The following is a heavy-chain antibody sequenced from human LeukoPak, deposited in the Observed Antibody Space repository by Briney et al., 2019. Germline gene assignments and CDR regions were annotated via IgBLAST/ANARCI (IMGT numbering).Heavy chain of an antibody. CDR2: INHSGNT. D-gene: IGHD1-26*01. Sequence: TSETLSLTCAVYGGSFSDYYWNWIRQPPGKGQEWIGEINHSGNTNYSPSLKSRVTLSVDTSESQFFLKLTSVTAADTAVYYCARRPGTYYAFDIWGQGTVVTVSS. CDR3: ARRPGTYYAFDI. V-gene: IGHV4-34*01. CDR1: GGSFSDYY. J-gene: IGHJ3*02.